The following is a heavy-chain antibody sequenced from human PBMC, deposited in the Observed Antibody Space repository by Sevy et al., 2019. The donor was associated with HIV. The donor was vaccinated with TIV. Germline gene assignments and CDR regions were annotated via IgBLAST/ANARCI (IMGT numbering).Heavy chain of an antibody. Sequence: SETLSLTCTVSGGSISSAGYYWSWIRQPAGEELEWIGRIYPSGSTNYRPSLKSRVTMSIDTSKTQFSLKLSSVTAADTAVYYCARVRTAAAGTGVGWFDPWGQGTLVTVSS. CDR3: ARVRTAAAGTGVGWFDP. CDR2: IYPSGST. CDR1: GGSISSAGYY. V-gene: IGHV4-61*02. J-gene: IGHJ5*02. D-gene: IGHD6-13*01.